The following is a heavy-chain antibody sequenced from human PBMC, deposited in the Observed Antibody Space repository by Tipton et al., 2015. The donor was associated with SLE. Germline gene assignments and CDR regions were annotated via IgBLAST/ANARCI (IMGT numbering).Heavy chain of an antibody. J-gene: IGHJ3*01. Sequence: TLSLTCTVSGGSISPYHWNWLRQPPGQGLQWIGRIFDSGYINYNPSLQNRVTISLDTSKNQMSLKVTSMTAADTAGYFCARGSHYASGNYAYGFDLWGQGTMVNVSS. CDR1: GGSISPYH. CDR3: ARGSHYASGNYAYGFDL. D-gene: IGHD2-2*01. CDR2: IFDSGYI. V-gene: IGHV4-59*01.